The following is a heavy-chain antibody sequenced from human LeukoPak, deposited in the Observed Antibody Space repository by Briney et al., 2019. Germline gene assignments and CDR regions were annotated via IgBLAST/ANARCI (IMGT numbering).Heavy chain of an antibody. V-gene: IGHV4-59*01. Sequence: PSETLSLTCTVSGGSISSYYWSWIRQPPGKGLEWIGYIYYSGSTNYNPSLKSRVTISVDTSKNQFSLKLSSVTAADTAVYYCARAPRGTYHDLPLYFDYWGQGTLVTVSS. CDR3: ARAPRGTYHDLPLYFDY. J-gene: IGHJ4*02. D-gene: IGHD3-3*01. CDR1: GGSISSYY. CDR2: IYYSGST.